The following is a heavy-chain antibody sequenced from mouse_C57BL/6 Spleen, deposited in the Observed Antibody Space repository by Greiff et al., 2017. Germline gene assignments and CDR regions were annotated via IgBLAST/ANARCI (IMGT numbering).Heavy chain of an antibody. V-gene: IGHV1-81*01. CDR2: IYPRSGNT. CDR3: ARWITTEYFDV. CDR1: GYTFTSYG. Sequence: VKLQESGAELARPGASVKLSCKASGYTFTSYGISWVKQRTGQGLEWIGEIYPRSGNTYYNEKFKGKATLTADKSSSTAYMELRSLTSEDSAVYFCARWITTEYFDVWGTGTTVTVSS. D-gene: IGHD1-1*01. J-gene: IGHJ1*03.